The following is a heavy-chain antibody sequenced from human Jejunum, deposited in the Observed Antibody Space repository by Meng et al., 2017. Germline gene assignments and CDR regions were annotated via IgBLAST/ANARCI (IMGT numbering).Heavy chain of an antibody. CDR2: IYWDDDK. D-gene: IGHD6-13*01. CDR1: WFSLSTSGVG. V-gene: IGHV2-5*02. Sequence: ITLTESRPTLVKPPQSRTLPCTLSWFSLSTSGVGLGWIRQPPGKALECLALIYWDDDKRYNPSLKNRLTITKDTSKNQVVLTMTNMDPVDTATYYCAHRLAYSTNYNVGWFDPWGQGTLVTVSS. CDR3: AHRLAYSTNYNVGWFDP. J-gene: IGHJ5*02.